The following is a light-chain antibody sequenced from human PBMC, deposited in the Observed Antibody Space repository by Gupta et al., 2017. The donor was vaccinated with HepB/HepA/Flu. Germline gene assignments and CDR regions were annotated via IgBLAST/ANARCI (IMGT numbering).Light chain of an antibody. J-gene: IGLJ2*01. V-gene: IGLV3-21*01. CDR1: DIGLKS. CDR2: DDS. Sequence: SYTLTQPPAVSVAPGKTATITCGGNDIGLKSVHWYQQAPGQAPRLVIYDDSDRPSGIPERFSGSNSGNTATLTISRVEAGDEADYYCHGWDSVRHDIYVIFGGGTKLTVL. CDR3: HGWDSVRHDIYVI.